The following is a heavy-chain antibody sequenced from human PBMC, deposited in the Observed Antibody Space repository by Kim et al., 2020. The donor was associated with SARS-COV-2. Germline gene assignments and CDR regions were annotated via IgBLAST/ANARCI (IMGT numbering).Heavy chain of an antibody. CDR2: INTNTGNP. J-gene: IGHJ4*02. CDR3: ARGQPPVYYYGSGSYYPFDY. Sequence: ASVKVSCKASGYTFTSYAMNWVRQAPGQGLEWMGWINTNTGNPTYAQGFTGRFVFSLDTSVSTAYLQISSLKAEDTAVYYCARGQPPVYYYGSGSYYPFDYWGQGTLVTVSS. D-gene: IGHD3-10*01. CDR1: GYTFTSYA. V-gene: IGHV7-4-1*02.